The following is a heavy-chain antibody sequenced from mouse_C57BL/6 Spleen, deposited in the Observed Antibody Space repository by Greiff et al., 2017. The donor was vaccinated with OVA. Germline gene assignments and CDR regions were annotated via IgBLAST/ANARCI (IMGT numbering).Heavy chain of an antibody. CDR3: ARDYSNYFDY. D-gene: IGHD2-5*01. J-gene: IGHJ2*01. V-gene: IGHV5-17*01. CDR1: GFTFSDYG. Sequence: EVKLVESGGGLVKPGGSLKLSCAASGFTFSDYGMHWVRQAPEKGLEWVAYISSGSSTIYSADTVKGRFTISIDKATNTLCLQMTSLRSDDTAMYYCARDYSNYFDYWGQGTTLTVSS. CDR2: ISSGSSTI.